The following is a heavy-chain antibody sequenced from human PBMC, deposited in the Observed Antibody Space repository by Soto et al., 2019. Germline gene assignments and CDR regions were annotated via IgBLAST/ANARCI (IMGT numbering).Heavy chain of an antibody. CDR1: GFSLSTSGVG. D-gene: IGHD2-15*01. CDR3: ARSLVVVAATVGGAFDI. Sequence: SGPTLVNPTQTLTLTCTFSGFSLSTSGVGVGWIRQPPGKALEWLALIYWDDDKRYSPSLKSRLTITKDTSKNQVVLTMTNMDPVDTATYYCARSLVVVAATVGGAFDIRGQGTMVTVSS. CDR2: IYWDDDK. V-gene: IGHV2-5*02. J-gene: IGHJ3*02.